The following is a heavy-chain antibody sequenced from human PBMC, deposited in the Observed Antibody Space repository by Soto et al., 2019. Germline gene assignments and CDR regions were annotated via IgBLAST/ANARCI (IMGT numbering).Heavy chain of an antibody. Sequence: QVQLQESGPGLVKPSQTLSLTCTVSGGSISSVGYYWSWIRQHPGKGLEWIGYIYYSGSTYYNPSLKSRVTISVDTSKNQFSLKLSSVTAADTAVYYCARVHLGYCSGGSCSPLFDYWGQGTLVTVSS. J-gene: IGHJ4*02. V-gene: IGHV4-31*03. D-gene: IGHD2-15*01. CDR1: GGSISSVGYY. CDR3: ARVHLGYCSGGSCSPLFDY. CDR2: IYYSGST.